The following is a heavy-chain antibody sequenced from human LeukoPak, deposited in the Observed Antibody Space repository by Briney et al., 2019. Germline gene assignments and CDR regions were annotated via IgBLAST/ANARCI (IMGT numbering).Heavy chain of an antibody. CDR1: GGSFSGYY. CDR2: INHSGST. D-gene: IGHD2-15*01. J-gene: IGHJ4*02. V-gene: IGHV4-34*01. CDR3: ARAYYVVVAAAFDY. Sequence: SETLPLTCAVYGGSFSGYYWSWTRQPPGKGLEWIGEINHSGSTNYNPSLKSRVTISVDTSKNQFSLKLSSVTAADTAVYYCARAYYVVVAAAFDYWGQGTLVTVSS.